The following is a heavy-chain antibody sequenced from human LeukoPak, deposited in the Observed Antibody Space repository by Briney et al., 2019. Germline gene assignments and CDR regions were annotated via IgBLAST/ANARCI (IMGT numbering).Heavy chain of an antibody. Sequence: GGSLRLSCAASGFTFSYYGMHWVRQAPGKGLEWVAFIRYDGNDKFYSESVKGRFTISRDTSRNTLYLQMNSLRAEDTAVYYCARVVDHDYGDYYLDYWGQGTLVTVSS. V-gene: IGHV3-30*02. CDR2: IRYDGNDK. CDR3: ARVVDHDYGDYYLDY. D-gene: IGHD4-17*01. CDR1: GFTFSYYG. J-gene: IGHJ4*02.